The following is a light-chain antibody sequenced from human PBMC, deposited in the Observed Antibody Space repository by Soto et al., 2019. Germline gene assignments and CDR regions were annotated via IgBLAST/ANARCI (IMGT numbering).Light chain of an antibody. V-gene: IGLV2-8*01. CDR3: TSYAGSNNFVV. CDR1: SSDVGGYNN. Sequence: QSALTQPPSASGSPGQSVTISCTGTSSDVGGYNNVSWYQQHPGKAPKLMIYEVSKRPSGVPDRFSGSKSGNTACLTVSGLQAEDEADYYCTSYAGSNNFVVFGGGTKLTVL. CDR2: EVS. J-gene: IGLJ2*01.